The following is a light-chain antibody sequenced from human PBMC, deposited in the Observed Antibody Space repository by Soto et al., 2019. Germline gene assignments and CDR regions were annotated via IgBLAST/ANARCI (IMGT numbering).Light chain of an antibody. CDR2: GGV. Sequence: EIVLTQSPGTLSLSPGERATLSCRASHSLTNTSLAWYQQKPGQAPRLLLYGGVTRATGIPARFSGSGSGTDFTLTISRLEPEDFALYYCQQYDNSPQTFGQGTKVEIK. CDR1: HSLTNTS. V-gene: IGKV3-20*01. J-gene: IGKJ1*01. CDR3: QQYDNSPQT.